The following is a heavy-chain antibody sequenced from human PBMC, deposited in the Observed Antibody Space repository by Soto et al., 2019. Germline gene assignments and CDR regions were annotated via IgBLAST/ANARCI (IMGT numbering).Heavy chain of an antibody. Sequence: SGGSLRLSXEGSGFIFSNNGMHWVRQAPGKGLEWVAFMSYDGSAKFLADSVKGRFTISRDNSKSTLFLHMSSLRAEDTAMYYCAIVRVADSPLDHWGQGTLVTVSS. CDR1: GFIFSNNG. V-gene: IGHV3-30*02. CDR2: MSYDGSAK. J-gene: IGHJ4*02. CDR3: AIVRVADSPLDH. D-gene: IGHD3-10*02.